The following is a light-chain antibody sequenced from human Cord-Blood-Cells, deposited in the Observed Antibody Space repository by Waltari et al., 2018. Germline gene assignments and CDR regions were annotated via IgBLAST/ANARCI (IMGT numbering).Light chain of an antibody. CDR3: QQSYSTLWT. Sequence: DIQMTQSPSSLSASVGDRVTITCRASQSISSYLNWYQQKPGKAPKLLISAASSLQSGVPSRFSGSGSGTDFTLTISSLQPEDFATYYCQQSYSTLWTFGQGPKVEIK. V-gene: IGKV1-39*01. CDR2: AAS. CDR1: QSISSY. J-gene: IGKJ1*01.